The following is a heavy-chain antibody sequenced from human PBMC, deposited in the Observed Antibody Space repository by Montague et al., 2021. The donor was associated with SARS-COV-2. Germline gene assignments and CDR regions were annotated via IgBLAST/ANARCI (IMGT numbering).Heavy chain of an antibody. J-gene: IGHJ4*02. CDR3: ARRRLRKDYFDF. V-gene: IGHV4-39*01. CDR1: GDSVSSSDYY. CDR2: VYYSGYT. Sequence: SETLSLTCTVSGDSVSSSDYYWGWIRQPPGKGLEWLGIVYYSGYTYYNPSVKGRVTISIDASKNQFSLKLNSLTATDTAIYHCARRRLRKDYFDFWGQGTLLTVSS. D-gene: IGHD4-17*01.